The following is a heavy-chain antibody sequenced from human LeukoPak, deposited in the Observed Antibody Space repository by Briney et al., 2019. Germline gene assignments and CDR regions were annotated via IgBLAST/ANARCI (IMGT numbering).Heavy chain of an antibody. D-gene: IGHD2-2*01. Sequence: QAGGSLRLSCAASGFTFSSYGMHWVRQAPGKGLEWVAVISYDGSNKYYADSVKGRFTISRDNSKNTLYLQMNSLRAEDTAVYYCARVRNLVLVPATLDYWGQGTLVTVSS. CDR3: ARVRNLVLVPATLDY. J-gene: IGHJ4*02. V-gene: IGHV3-30*03. CDR2: ISYDGSNK. CDR1: GFTFSSYG.